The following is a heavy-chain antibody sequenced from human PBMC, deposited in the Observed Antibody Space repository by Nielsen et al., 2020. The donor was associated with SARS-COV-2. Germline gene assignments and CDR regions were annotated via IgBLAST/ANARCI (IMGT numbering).Heavy chain of an antibody. CDR2: INPSGGST. V-gene: IGHV1-46*01. D-gene: IGHD6-25*01. Sequence: ASVKVSCKASGYTFTGYYMHWVRQAPGQGLEWMGIINPSGGSTSYAQKFQGRVTMTRDTSTSTVYMELSSLRSEDTAVYYCAREDRSRLDAFDIWGQGTMVTVSS. CDR3: AREDRSRLDAFDI. J-gene: IGHJ3*02. CDR1: GYTFTGYY.